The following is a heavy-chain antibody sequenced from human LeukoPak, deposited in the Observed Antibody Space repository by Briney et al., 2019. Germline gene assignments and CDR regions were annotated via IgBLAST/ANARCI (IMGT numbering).Heavy chain of an antibody. CDR2: IKSKIDGGTI. D-gene: IGHD1-1*01. J-gene: IGHJ6*02. V-gene: IGHV3-15*07. CDR3: TTDPVAPTTHYFYCGMDV. CDR1: GFTFTNAW. Sequence: GGSLRLSCAASGFTFTNAWMNWVRQAPGKGLEWVGRIKSKIDGGTIDYAAPVKSRFTISRDDSENTLYLQMDSLKTEDTAVYYCTTDPVAPTTHYFYCGMDVWGQGTTVTVSS.